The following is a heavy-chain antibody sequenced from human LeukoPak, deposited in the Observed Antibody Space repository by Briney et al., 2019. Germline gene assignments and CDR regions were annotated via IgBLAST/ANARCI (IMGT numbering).Heavy chain of an antibody. CDR1: GGSISSGTYY. V-gene: IGHV4-61*02. J-gene: IGHJ4*02. CDR2: IYTSGST. D-gene: IGHD3-22*01. Sequence: SQTLSLTCTVSGGSISSGTYYWNWIRQPAGKGLEWIGRIYTSGSTNYNPSLKSRVTISVDTSKNQFSLKLSSVTAADTAVYYCARDGGYYDSSGYYYCFDYWGQGSLVTVSS. CDR3: ARDGGYYDSSGYYYCFDY.